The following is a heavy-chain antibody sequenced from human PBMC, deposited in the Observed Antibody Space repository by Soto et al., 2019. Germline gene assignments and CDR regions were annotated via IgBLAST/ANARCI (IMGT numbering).Heavy chain of an antibody. Sequence: QVQLHESGPGLVKPSQTLSLTCTVSCGSISSGDYYWSWIRQPPGNGLEWIGYIYYSGSTCYNPSLTSQVTISVDTSQIQFSLKLCSVTAAYTNVYNCARGPVLRYFGWLLPPDYLVQGTLLTVSS. CDR3: ARGPVLRYFGWLLPPDY. V-gene: IGHV4-30-4*01. J-gene: IGHJ4*02. CDR2: IYYSGST. CDR1: CGSISSGDYY. D-gene: IGHD3-9*01.